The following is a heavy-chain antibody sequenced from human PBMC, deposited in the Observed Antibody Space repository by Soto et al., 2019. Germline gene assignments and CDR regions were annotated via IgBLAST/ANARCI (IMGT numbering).Heavy chain of an antibody. CDR3: AKGITMIVVVTELYYFDY. J-gene: IGHJ4*02. CDR1: GFTFSSYA. Sequence: PGGSLRLSCAASGFTFSSYAMSWVRQAPGKGLEWVSAISGSGGSTYYADSVKGRFTISRDNSKNTLYLQMNSLRAEDTAVYYCAKGITMIVVVTELYYFDYWGQGTLVTVSS. D-gene: IGHD3-22*01. V-gene: IGHV3-23*01. CDR2: ISGSGGST.